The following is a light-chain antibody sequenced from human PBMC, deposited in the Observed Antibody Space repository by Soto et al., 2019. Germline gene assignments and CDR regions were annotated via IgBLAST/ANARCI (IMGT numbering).Light chain of an antibody. J-gene: IGKJ5*01. V-gene: IGKV3-20*01. CDR1: QSGSSSS. CDR3: QQYHWAPDT. CDR2: GAS. Sequence: EIVLTQSPGTLSLSPGERATLSCRASQSGSSSSLAWYQQKPGQAPRLLISGASSRAADIPDRFSGSGSGTDFTLTINRLEPEDFAVYYCQQYHWAPDTFGQGTRLEIK.